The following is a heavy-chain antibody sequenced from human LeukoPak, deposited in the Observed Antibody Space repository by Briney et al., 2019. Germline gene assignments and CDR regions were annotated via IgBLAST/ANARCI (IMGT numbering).Heavy chain of an antibody. Sequence: APVKVSCKASGYTFTSYGISRVRQAPGQGLEWMGWISAYNGNTNYAQKLQGRVTMTTDTSTSTAYIELRSLRSDDTAVYYWARHTGLRYDREDPLPYYYGMDVWGQGTTVTVSS. D-gene: IGHD3-22*01. CDR1: GYTFTSYG. CDR2: ISAYNGNT. J-gene: IGHJ6*02. CDR3: ARHTGLRYDREDPLPYYYGMDV. V-gene: IGHV1-18*01.